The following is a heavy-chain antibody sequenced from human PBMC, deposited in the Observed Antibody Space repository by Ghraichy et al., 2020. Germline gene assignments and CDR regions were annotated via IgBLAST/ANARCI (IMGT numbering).Heavy chain of an antibody. J-gene: IGHJ6*02. CDR2: IYYSGST. Sequence: SETLSLTCTVSGGSISSSSFYWGWIRQPPGKGLEWIGSIYYSGSTYYNPSLKSRVTISVDTSKNQFSLKLSSLTAADTAVYYCARDGSSVYDWSIGMDVWGQGTTVAVSS. V-gene: IGHV4-39*07. CDR1: GGSISSSSFY. CDR3: ARDGSSVYDWSIGMDV. D-gene: IGHD5/OR15-5a*01.